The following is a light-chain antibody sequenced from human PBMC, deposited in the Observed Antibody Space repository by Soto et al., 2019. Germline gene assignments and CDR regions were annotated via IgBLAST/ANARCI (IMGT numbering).Light chain of an antibody. V-gene: IGKV3-15*01. CDR3: QHYNNWPFT. J-gene: IGKJ2*01. CDR1: QSVSSN. Sequence: EIVLTQSPVTLSLSPGERATLSCRASQSVSSNLAWYQQKPGQAPTLLIFGASARATGIPARFSGSGSGTEFTLTISSLQSEDFAVYYCQHYNNWPFTFGQGTKVDIK. CDR2: GAS.